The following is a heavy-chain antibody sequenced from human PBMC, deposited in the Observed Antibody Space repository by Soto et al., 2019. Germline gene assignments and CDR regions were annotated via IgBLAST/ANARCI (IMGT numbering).Heavy chain of an antibody. J-gene: IGHJ4*02. Sequence: QVQLVQSGAEVKKPGSSVKVSCTTSGGTISSCGMNWVRQAPGQGLEWMGGIVPIDGSTKYAEKFQGRVTITADASTSTVYMDLSSLRSEDTAVYYCARSFTKSRRGGVAFGYWGQGTLLTVSP. D-gene: IGHD3-3*01. CDR2: IVPIDGST. CDR1: GGTISSCG. V-gene: IGHV1-69*01. CDR3: ARSFTKSRRGGVAFGY.